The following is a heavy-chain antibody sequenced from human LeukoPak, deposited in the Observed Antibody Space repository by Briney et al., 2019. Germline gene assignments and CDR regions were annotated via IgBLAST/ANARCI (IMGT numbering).Heavy chain of an antibody. Sequence: TSETLSLTCAVYGGSFSGYYWSWIRQPPGKGLEWIGEINHSGSTNYNPSLKSRVTISVDTSKNQFSLKLSSVTAADTAVYYCARSRDGYNYVIPYWGQGTLVTVSS. J-gene: IGHJ4*02. D-gene: IGHD5-24*01. CDR2: INHSGST. V-gene: IGHV4-34*01. CDR3: ARSRDGYNYVIPY. CDR1: GGSFSGYY.